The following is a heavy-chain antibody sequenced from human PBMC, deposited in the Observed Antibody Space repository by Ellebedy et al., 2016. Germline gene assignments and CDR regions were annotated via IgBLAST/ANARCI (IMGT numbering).Heavy chain of an antibody. CDR3: ARRSSGVPDY. Sequence: GGSLRLXCAASGFTFSSYSMNWVRQAPGKGLEWVSSISSSSSYIYYADSVKGRFTISRDNAKNSLYLQMNSLKAEDTAVYYCARRSSGVPDYWGQGTLVTVSS. J-gene: IGHJ4*02. D-gene: IGHD3-10*01. CDR1: GFTFSSYS. V-gene: IGHV3-21*01. CDR2: ISSSSSYI.